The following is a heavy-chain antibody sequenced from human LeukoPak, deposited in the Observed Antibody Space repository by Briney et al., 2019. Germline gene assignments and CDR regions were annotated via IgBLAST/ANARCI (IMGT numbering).Heavy chain of an antibody. CDR2: IYYSGST. J-gene: IGHJ6*03. CDR3: ARGLVVPAAIQVYYYYYMDV. Sequence: SETLSLTCTVSGGSISSSSYYWGWIRQPPGKGLEWIGSIYYSGSTYYNPSLKSRVTISVDTSKNQFSLKLSSVTAADTAVYYCARGLVVPAAIQVYYYYYMDVWGKGPRSPSP. D-gene: IGHD2-2*01. CDR1: GGSISSSSYY. V-gene: IGHV4-39*07.